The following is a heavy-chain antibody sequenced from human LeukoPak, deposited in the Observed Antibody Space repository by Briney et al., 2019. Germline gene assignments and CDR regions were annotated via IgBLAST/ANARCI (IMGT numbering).Heavy chain of an antibody. D-gene: IGHD1-26*01. CDR1: GFTFSSYS. J-gene: IGHJ4*02. V-gene: IGHV3-48*01. Sequence: GGSLRLSCAASGFTFSSYSMNWVRQAPGKGLEWVSCISSSSSTIYYADSVKGRFTISRDNAKNSLYLQMNSLRAEDTAVYYCARESRGELEDYWGQGTLVTVSS. CDR2: ISSSSSTI. CDR3: ARESRGELEDY.